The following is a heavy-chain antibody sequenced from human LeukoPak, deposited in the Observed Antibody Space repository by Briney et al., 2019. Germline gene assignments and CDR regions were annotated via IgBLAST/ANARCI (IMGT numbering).Heavy chain of an antibody. D-gene: IGHD6-6*01. V-gene: IGHV3-9*01. CDR1: GFTFDDYA. Sequence: GGSLRLSCAASGFTFDDYAMHWVRQAPGKGLVWVSGISWNSGSIGYADSVKGRFTISRDNAKNSLYLQMNSLRAEDTALYYCAKGHGYSSSSSLDYWGQGTLVTVSS. CDR3: AKGHGYSSSSSLDY. CDR2: ISWNSGSI. J-gene: IGHJ4*02.